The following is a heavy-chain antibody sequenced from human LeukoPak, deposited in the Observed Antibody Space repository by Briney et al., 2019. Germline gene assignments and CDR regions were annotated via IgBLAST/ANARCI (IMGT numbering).Heavy chain of an antibody. V-gene: IGHV3-23*01. CDR2: ISGSGGST. J-gene: IGHJ4*02. CDR3: GKSEDWDILSGYYPLDY. Sequence: GGSLRLSCAASGFTFSSYAMSWVRQAPGKGLEWVSAISGSGGSTYYADSVKGRFTISRDNSKNTLYLQMNSLRAEDTAVYYCGKSEDWDILSGYYPLDYWGQGTLVTVSS. CDR1: GFTFSSYA. D-gene: IGHD3-9*01.